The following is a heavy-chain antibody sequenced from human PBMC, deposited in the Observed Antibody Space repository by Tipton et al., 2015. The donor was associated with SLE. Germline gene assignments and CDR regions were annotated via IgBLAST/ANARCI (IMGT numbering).Heavy chain of an antibody. V-gene: IGHV3-30*02. Sequence: SLRLSCAASGFTFSDCGMHWVRQAPGKGLEWVAFVRYDGSQTYYADSVEGRVAISRDNSKNTLYLQMSSLRVEDTAVYYCAKDLYHSGWYQGHFEYWGQGTPVTVSS. D-gene: IGHD6-19*01. CDR2: VRYDGSQT. J-gene: IGHJ4*02. CDR1: GFTFSDCG. CDR3: AKDLYHSGWYQGHFEY.